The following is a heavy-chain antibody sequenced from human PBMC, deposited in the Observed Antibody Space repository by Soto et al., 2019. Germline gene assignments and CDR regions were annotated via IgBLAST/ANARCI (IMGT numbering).Heavy chain of an antibody. CDR3: VRAYGGKCDY. D-gene: IGHD4-17*01. CDR2: ISVYNGNT. V-gene: IGHV1-18*01. Sequence: QVELVQSGAEVKKPGASVKVSCRTSGYTFATYGISWVRQAPGQGLEWMGWISVYNGNTKYAQKVQDRLTMTADTSTSTAYMELRSLRSVETALYYCVRAYGGKCDYWGQGTLVTVSS. CDR1: GYTFATYG. J-gene: IGHJ4*02.